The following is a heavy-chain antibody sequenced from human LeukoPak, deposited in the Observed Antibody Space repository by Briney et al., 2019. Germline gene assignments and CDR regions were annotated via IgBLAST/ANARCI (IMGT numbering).Heavy chain of an antibody. D-gene: IGHD3-22*01. CDR3: ARNYYDSSGYSVALEY. CDR1: GYSFTNYW. Sequence: GESLKISCKGFGYSFTNYWIDWVRQMPGKGLEWMGVIFPGDSDIRYNPSFQGQVTISADKSISTVYLQWSSLKASDTAIYYCARNYYDSSGYSVALEYWGQGTLVTVSS. CDR2: IFPGDSDI. J-gene: IGHJ4*02. V-gene: IGHV5-51*01.